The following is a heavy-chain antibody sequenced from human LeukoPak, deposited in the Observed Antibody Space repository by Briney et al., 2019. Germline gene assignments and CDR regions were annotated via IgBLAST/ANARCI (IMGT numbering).Heavy chain of an antibody. J-gene: IGHJ4*02. Sequence: GGSLRLPCAASGFPFSSYSMNWVRQAPGKGLEWVSSISSSSSYIYYADSVKGRFTISRDNAKNSLYLQMTSLRAEDTAVYYCAIDLRYCSGGSCKGFDYWGQGTLVTVSS. CDR3: AIDLRYCSGGSCKGFDY. CDR2: ISSSSSYI. V-gene: IGHV3-21*01. CDR1: GFPFSSYS. D-gene: IGHD2-15*01.